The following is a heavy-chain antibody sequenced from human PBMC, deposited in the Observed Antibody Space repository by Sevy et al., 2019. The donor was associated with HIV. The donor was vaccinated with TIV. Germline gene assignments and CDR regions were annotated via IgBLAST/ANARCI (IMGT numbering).Heavy chain of an antibody. CDR3: ARSRVGYRGIYY. V-gene: IGHV3-11*06. CDR1: GFTFSDYY. Sequence: GGSLRHSCAASGFTFSDYYMSWIRLAPGKGLEWVSYIRSSSSYTNYADSVKGRFTISRDNAKNSLYLQMNSLRAEDTAVYYCARSRVGYRGIYYWGQGTLVTVSS. D-gene: IGHD2-8*02. CDR2: IRSSSSYT. J-gene: IGHJ4*02.